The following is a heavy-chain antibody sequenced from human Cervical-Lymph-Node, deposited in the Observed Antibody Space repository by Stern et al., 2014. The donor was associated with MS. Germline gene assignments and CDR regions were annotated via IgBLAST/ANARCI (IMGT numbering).Heavy chain of an antibody. V-gene: IGHV3-49*03. CDR3: TVGVWNY. CDR2: IRSNTYDGTT. Sequence: EVQLVGSGGALVQPGRSLRLSCTTSGFTFAKYGMNWFRQAPGKGPEWVAFIRSNTYDGTTEYASSVKGRFFITRDDSKGVASLQMNSLKTEDTAVYYCTVGVWNYWGQGTLVTVSS. D-gene: IGHD1-26*01. J-gene: IGHJ4*02. CDR1: GFTFAKYG.